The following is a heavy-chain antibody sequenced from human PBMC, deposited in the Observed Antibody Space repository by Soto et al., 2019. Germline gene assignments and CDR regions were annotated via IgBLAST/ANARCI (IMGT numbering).Heavy chain of an antibody. D-gene: IGHD5-12*01. V-gene: IGHV3-23*01. CDR3: AKGTSGPLYYFDY. J-gene: IGHJ4*02. CDR1: GFTFSSYA. CDR2: ISGSGGST. Sequence: EVQLLESGGGLVQPGGSLRLSCAASGFTFSSYAMSWVRQAPGKGLEWVSAISGSGGSTYYADSVKGRFTISRDNSKNTLHLQMNSLRAEDTAVYYCAKGTSGPLYYFDYWGQGTLVTVSS.